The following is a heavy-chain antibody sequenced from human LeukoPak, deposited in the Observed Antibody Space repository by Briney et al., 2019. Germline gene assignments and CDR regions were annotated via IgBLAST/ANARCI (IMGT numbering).Heavy chain of an antibody. J-gene: IGHJ4*02. CDR3: VKAGGSGWDPFDY. V-gene: IGHV3-30*02. D-gene: IGHD6-19*01. CDR2: IRYDGSNK. CDR1: GFTFSSYG. Sequence: PGGSLRLTCAASGFTFSSYGMHWVRQPPGKGLEWVTFIRYDGSNKYYADSVKGRFTFSRDNSKKTLYLQMNSLRAEDTAVYYCVKAGGSGWDPFDYWGQGTLVTVSS.